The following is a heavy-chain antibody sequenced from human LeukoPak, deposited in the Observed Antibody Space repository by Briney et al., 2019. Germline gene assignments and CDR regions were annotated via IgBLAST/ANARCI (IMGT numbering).Heavy chain of an antibody. CDR3: ARSRYVWGSYRLDF. J-gene: IGHJ4*02. CDR1: GGSISSYY. V-gene: IGHV4-59*01. D-gene: IGHD3-16*02. CDR2: IYYSGST. Sequence: SETLSLTCTVSGGSISSYYWSWIRQPPGKGLEWIGYIYYSGSTNYNPSLKSRVTISVDTSKNQFSLKLSSVTAANTAVYYCARSRYVWGSYRLDFWGQGTLVTVSS.